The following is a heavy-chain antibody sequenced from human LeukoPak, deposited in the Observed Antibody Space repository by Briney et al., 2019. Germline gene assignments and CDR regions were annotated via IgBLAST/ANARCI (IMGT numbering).Heavy chain of an antibody. CDR3: ALNFIRFGDYFDY. V-gene: IGHV2-5*02. CDR2: VYWDGDK. J-gene: IGHJ4*02. CDR1: GFSLTTNGVG. D-gene: IGHD3-10*01. Sequence: SGPTLVKPTQTLTLNCTFSGFSLTTNGVGVGWIRQPPGKALEWLALVYWDGDKRYSPSLETRLTITKDTPKNQVALTMTNMDPVDTATYYCALNFIRFGDYFDYWGQGTLVTVSS.